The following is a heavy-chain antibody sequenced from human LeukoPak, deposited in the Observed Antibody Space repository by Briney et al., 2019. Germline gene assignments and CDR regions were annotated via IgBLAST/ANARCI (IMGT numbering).Heavy chain of an antibody. Sequence: GGSLRLSCAASGFTFSSYWMSWVRQAPGKGLEWVANIKQDGSEKYYVDSVKGRFTISRDNAKNSLYLQMNSLRAEDTAVYYCAKIPQVATYTVPNFDFWGQGTLVTVSS. J-gene: IGHJ4*02. V-gene: IGHV3-7*03. D-gene: IGHD3-16*01. CDR3: AKIPQVATYTVPNFDF. CDR1: GFTFSSYW. CDR2: IKQDGSEK.